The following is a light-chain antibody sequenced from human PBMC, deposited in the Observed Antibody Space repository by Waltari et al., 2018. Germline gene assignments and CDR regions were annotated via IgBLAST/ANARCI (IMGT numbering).Light chain of an antibody. J-gene: IGLJ3*02. CDR3: SSTAGGYTWV. CDR1: RSHVGASHY. CDR2: DVS. V-gene: IGLV2-11*01. Sequence: QSALTQPRSVSGSPGPSVPLSSTSTRSHVGASHYVSWYQHHPGKAPKLIIFDVSKRPSGVPDRFSGSKSGNTASLTISGLQAEDEADYYCSSTAGGYTWVFGGGTKLTVL.